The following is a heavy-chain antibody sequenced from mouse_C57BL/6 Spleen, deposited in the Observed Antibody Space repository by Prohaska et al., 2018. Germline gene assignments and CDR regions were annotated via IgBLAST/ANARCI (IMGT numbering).Heavy chain of an antibody. CDR3: APIYYYGSSYWYFDF. CDR2: INPNNGGT. Sequence: HGKSQEWIGDINPNNGGTSYNQKLKSKATLTVNKSSSTAYMEIRSLTSEESAVNYCAPIYYYGSSYWYFDFWGTGTTVTVSS. D-gene: IGHD1-1*01. J-gene: IGHJ1*03. V-gene: IGHV1-22*01.